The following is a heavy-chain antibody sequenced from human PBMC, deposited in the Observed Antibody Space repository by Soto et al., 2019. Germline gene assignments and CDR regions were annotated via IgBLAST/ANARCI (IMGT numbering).Heavy chain of an antibody. Sequence: SETLSLTCTISGGSISVYHWSWIRQPPGQGLEWIGYIYASGSPYYNPSLKSRVTISADTSKNQISLKLTSPTAADTAVYYCARGVGSSPPQYWGRGTLVTVSS. CDR3: ARGVGSSPPQY. D-gene: IGHD1-26*01. J-gene: IGHJ4*02. CDR1: GGSISVYH. V-gene: IGHV4-59*01. CDR2: IYASGSP.